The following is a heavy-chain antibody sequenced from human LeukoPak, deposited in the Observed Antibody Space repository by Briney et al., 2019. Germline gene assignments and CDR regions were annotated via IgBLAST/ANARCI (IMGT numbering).Heavy chain of an antibody. CDR2: ISSSGYSM. V-gene: IGHV3-48*03. CDR1: GFTFRSYQ. CDR3: ARAVADAFDI. Sequence: PGGSLRLSCAASGFTFRSYQMNWVRQAPGKGLEWVSYISSSGYSMYYADSVKGRFTISRDNAKNSLSLLMSSLRAEDTAVYYCARAVADAFDIWGQGTVVTVSS. D-gene: IGHD5-12*01. J-gene: IGHJ3*02.